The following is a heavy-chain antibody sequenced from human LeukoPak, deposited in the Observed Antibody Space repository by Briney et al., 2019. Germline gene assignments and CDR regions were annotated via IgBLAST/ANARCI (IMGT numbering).Heavy chain of an antibody. Sequence: PGGSLRLSCAASGFTFDDYAMHWVRQAPGKGLEWVSGISWNSGSIGYADSVKGRFTISRDNCKNSLYLQMNSLRAEDTALYYCAKDIQQRLEDPPRAACDIWGQGTMVTVSS. CDR2: ISWNSGSI. D-gene: IGHD6-25*01. CDR3: AKDIQQRLEDPPRAACDI. V-gene: IGHV3-9*01. J-gene: IGHJ3*02. CDR1: GFTFDDYA.